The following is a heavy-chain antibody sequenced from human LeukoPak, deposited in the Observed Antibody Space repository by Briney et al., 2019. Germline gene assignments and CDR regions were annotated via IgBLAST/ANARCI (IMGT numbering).Heavy chain of an antibody. J-gene: IGHJ4*02. CDR1: GFTFSSYW. Sequence: GGSLRLSCAASGFTFSSYWMGWVRQVPGKGLEWVANIKQDGSEKYYVDSVKGRFTISRDNAKNSLYLQMNSLRVEDTAVYYCVRDLPGDYWGQGTLVTVSS. CDR3: VRDLPGDY. V-gene: IGHV3-7*03. CDR2: IKQDGSEK.